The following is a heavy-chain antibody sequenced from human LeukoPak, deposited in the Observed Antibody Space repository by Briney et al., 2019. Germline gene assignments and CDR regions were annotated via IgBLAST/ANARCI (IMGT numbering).Heavy chain of an antibody. J-gene: IGHJ4*02. Sequence: SETLSLTCTVSGASISSSSSYWGWIRQPPGKGLEWIGSIYYSGSTYYNPSLKSRVTTSVDTSKNQFSPKLSSMTAADTAVYYCARRDSRLVFDYWGQGTLVTVSS. D-gene: IGHD6-6*01. CDR3: ARRDSRLVFDY. CDR2: IYYSGST. CDR1: GASISSSSSY. V-gene: IGHV4-39*07.